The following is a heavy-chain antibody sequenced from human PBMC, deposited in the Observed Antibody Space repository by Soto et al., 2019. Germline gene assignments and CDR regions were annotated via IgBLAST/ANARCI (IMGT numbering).Heavy chain of an antibody. V-gene: IGHV3-21*01. J-gene: IGHJ4*02. Sequence: EVQLVESGGGLVKPGGSLRLSCAASGFIFSTYSMNWVRQDPGKGLEWISSISSSGGSVSYSESVKGRFTISRDDAKNALYLQMACLSAEDTAVYYFARGRSINTNMDYWGSGILVTVSS. CDR2: ISSSGGSV. CDR1: GFIFSTYS. CDR3: ARGRSINTNMDY. D-gene: IGHD2-2*01.